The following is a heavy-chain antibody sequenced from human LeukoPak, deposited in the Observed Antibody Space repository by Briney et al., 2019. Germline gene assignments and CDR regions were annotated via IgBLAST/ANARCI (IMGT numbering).Heavy chain of an antibody. D-gene: IGHD6-13*01. J-gene: IGHJ6*02. CDR2: ISSSSSYI. V-gene: IGHV3-21*01. Sequence: GGSLRLSCAASGFTFSSYSMNSVRQAPGKGLEWVSSISSSSSYIYYADSVKGRFTISRDNAKNSLYLQMNSLRAEDTAVYYCARTYSSSWYNYGMDVWGQGTTVTVSS. CDR3: ARTYSSSWYNYGMDV. CDR1: GFTFSSYS.